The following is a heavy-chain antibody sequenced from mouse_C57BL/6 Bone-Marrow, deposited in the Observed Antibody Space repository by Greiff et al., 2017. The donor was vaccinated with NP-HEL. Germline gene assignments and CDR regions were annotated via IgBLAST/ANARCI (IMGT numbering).Heavy chain of an antibody. J-gene: IGHJ4*01. CDR2: IYPGNSDT. CDR3: TYSNCYYAMDY. V-gene: IGHV1-5*01. D-gene: IGHD2-5*01. CDR1: GYTFTSYW. Sequence: EVQLQESGTVLARPGASVKMSCKTSGYTFTSYWMHWVKQRPGQGLEWIGAIYPGNSDTSYNQKFKGKAKLTAVTSASTAYMELSSLTNADSAVYYCTYSNCYYAMDYWGQGTSVTVSS.